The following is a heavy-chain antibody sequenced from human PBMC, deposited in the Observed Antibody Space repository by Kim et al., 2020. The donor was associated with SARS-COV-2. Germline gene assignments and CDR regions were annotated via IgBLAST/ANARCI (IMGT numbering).Heavy chain of an antibody. CDR2: INPNSGGT. D-gene: IGHD6-13*01. CDR1: GYTFTGYY. CDR3: ARESGAAAGTEVTSGWFDP. J-gene: IGHJ5*02. Sequence: ASVKVSCKASGYTFTGYYMHWVRQAPGQGLEWMGWINPNSGGTNYAQKFQGWVTMTRDTSISTAYMELSRLRSDDTAVYYCARESGAAAGTEVTSGWFDPWGQGTLVTVSS. V-gene: IGHV1-2*04.